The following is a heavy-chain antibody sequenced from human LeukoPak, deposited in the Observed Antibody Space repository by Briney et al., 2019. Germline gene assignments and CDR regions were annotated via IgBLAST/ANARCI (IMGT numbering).Heavy chain of an antibody. J-gene: IGHJ1*01. CDR2: IYHTGIT. CDR3: VKTAGREGYGA. Sequence: SETLSLTCSVSGDSITSSYWSWVRQPPGKGLEWIGYIYHTGITNCNPSLKSQVSISLDTSKNQFSLKLNSVTAADTAMYFCVKTAGREGYGARGQGTLVTVSS. CDR1: GDSITSSY. D-gene: IGHD5-24*01. V-gene: IGHV4-59*01.